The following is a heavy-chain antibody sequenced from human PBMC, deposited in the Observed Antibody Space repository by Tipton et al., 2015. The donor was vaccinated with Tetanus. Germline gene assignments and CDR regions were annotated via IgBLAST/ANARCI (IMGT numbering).Heavy chain of an antibody. J-gene: IGHJ4*02. D-gene: IGHD6-13*01. CDR1: GESFSGHY. CDR2: ISASGST. V-gene: IGHV4-34*01. Sequence: TLSLTCAVSGESFSGHYWSWIRQAPGKGLEWVGEISASGSTNYNPSLESRITVSADTTKKRISLRLASLMAADTAVYFCARSIAAAAVWPYDFWGQGTLVTVTS. CDR3: ARSIAAAAVWPYDF.